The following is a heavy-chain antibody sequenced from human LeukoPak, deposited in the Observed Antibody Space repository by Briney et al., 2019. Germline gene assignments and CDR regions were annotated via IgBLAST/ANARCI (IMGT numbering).Heavy chain of an antibody. CDR1: GYSFSTYM. J-gene: IGHJ5*02. V-gene: IGHV5-51*01. CDR3: ARGGDNWFDP. CDR2: IYPGGPET. Sequence: GESLKISCKASGYSFSTYMIGWVRQMPGKGLEWMGIIYPGGPETRYTPSFQGQVTMSADKSISTAYLQWNSLEASDTAMYYCARGGDNWFDPWGQGILVTVSS.